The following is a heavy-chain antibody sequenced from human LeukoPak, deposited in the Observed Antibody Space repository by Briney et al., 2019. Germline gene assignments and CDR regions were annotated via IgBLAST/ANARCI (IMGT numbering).Heavy chain of an antibody. CDR3: AKHLPYYYDSSGYPNPDSFDY. CDR1: GFPFSSYA. Sequence: RGSLRLSCAASGFPFSSYAMGWVRQAPGKGLEWDSAISGSGGSTYYADSVKGRFTISRDNSKNTLYLQMNSLRAEDTAVYYCAKHLPYYYDSSGYPNPDSFDYWGQGTLVTVSS. CDR2: ISGSGGST. D-gene: IGHD3-22*01. J-gene: IGHJ4*02. V-gene: IGHV3-23*01.